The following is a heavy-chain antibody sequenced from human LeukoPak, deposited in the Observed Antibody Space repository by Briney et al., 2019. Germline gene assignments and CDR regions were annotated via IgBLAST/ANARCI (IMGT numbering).Heavy chain of an antibody. CDR2: IKSKTDGGTT. V-gene: IGHV3-15*01. Sequence: GGSLRLSCAASGFTFSNAWMSWVRQAPGKGLEWVGRIKSKTDGGTTDYAAPVKGRFTISRDDSKNTLYLQMNSLKTEDTAVYYCIGSGSYYSGDAFDIWGQGTMVTVSS. CDR3: IGSGSYYSGDAFDI. D-gene: IGHD1-26*01. CDR1: GFTFSNAW. J-gene: IGHJ3*02.